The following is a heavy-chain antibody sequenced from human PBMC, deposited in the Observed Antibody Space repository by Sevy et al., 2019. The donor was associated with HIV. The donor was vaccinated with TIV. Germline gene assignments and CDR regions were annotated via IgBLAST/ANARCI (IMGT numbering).Heavy chain of an antibody. Sequence: SETLSLTCAVSGASVRSDSYYWTWLRQTPGRGLEWIGHISGTTSYNPAPKNRLTMSRDTSKKQYSLTLSSVTAADTAVYDGTSAKNLADTYYDSTVYYSFAYWGPGTLVTVSS. CDR1: GASVRSDSYY. J-gene: IGHJ4*02. V-gene: IGHV4-61*01. CDR2: ISGTT. D-gene: IGHD3-16*01. CDR3: TSAKNLADTYYDSTVYYSFAY.